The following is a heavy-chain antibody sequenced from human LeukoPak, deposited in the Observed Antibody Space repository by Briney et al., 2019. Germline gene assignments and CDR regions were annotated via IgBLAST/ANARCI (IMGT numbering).Heavy chain of an antibody. Sequence: PGGSLRLSCEASGFTVSDTYMSWVRQAPGKGLEWVSVIYSGGNTYYADSVKGRFTVSRDNFKNTLYLQMNSLRPEDTAVYYCARDSQGGRDGYNNSDSWGQGTLVTVSS. V-gene: IGHV3-66*02. CDR3: ARDSQGGRDGYNNSDS. CDR1: GFTVSDTY. CDR2: IYSGGNT. J-gene: IGHJ4*02. D-gene: IGHD5-24*01.